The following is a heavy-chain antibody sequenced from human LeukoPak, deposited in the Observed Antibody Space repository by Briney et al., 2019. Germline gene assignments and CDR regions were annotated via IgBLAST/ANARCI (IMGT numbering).Heavy chain of an antibody. CDR1: GFTLSSHD. CDR3: AREPDVYGSWYFDL. V-gene: IGHV3-13*01. D-gene: IGHD2-8*01. J-gene: IGHJ2*01. CDR2: INVAGNT. Sequence: PGGSLRLSCAASGFTLSSHDVHWVRQVPGKSLEWISAINVAGNTYYSDSVKGRFSVSRDNAKNSVHLQMTSLRAGDTAVYHCAREPDVYGSWYFDLWGRGTQVTVSS.